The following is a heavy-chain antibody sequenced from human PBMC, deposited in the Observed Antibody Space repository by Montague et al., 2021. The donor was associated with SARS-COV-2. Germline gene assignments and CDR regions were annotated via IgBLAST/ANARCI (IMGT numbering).Heavy chain of an antibody. J-gene: IGHJ4*02. Sequence: PALGKPTQTPTLTCTFSGFSLSTSGMRVSWIRQPPGKALEWLALIDWDDNKYYSTSLKTRLTISKDTSKNQVVLTMTNMDPVDTATYYCARIRDYDILTGSYSGFDYWGQGTLVTVSS. D-gene: IGHD3-9*01. V-gene: IGHV2-70*01. CDR2: IDWDDNK. CDR1: GFSLSTSGMR. CDR3: ARIRDYDILTGSYSGFDY.